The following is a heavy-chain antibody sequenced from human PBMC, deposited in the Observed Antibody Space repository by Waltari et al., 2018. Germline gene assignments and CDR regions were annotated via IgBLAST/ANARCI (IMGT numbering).Heavy chain of an antibody. Sequence: QVQLVESGAEAKKPGSSVKVSCKAPGGTVSSSAIIVVTRAPGQGLEWMGGIIPILGTANHAQKFPGRVTIPADESTSTADMELSSLRSEDTAVYYCARWSTLRDGYNFGSDYWGQGTLVTVSS. J-gene: IGHJ4*02. D-gene: IGHD5-12*01. V-gene: IGHV1-69*01. CDR2: IIPILGTA. CDR1: GGTVSSSA. CDR3: ARWSTLRDGYNFGSDY.